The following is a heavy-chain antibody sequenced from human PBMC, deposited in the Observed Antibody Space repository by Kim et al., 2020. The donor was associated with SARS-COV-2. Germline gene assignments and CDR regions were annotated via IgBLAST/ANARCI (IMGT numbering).Heavy chain of an antibody. CDR2: IYYSGST. J-gene: IGHJ4*02. D-gene: IGHD1-26*01. Sequence: SETLSLTCTVSGGSISSGGYYWSWIRQHPGKGLEWIGYIYYSGSTYYNPSLKSRVTISVDTSKNQFSLKLSSVTAADTAVYYCAREGSGSYYRSIDYWGQGTLVTVSS. V-gene: IGHV4-31*03. CDR1: GGSISSGGYY. CDR3: AREGSGSYYRSIDY.